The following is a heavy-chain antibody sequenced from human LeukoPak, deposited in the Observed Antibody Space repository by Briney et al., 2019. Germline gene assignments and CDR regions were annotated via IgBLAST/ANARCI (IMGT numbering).Heavy chain of an antibody. CDR1: GFTFSSYW. J-gene: IGHJ5*02. D-gene: IGHD3-3*01. CDR3: AKGGLRSTPFDP. Sequence: GGSLRLSCAASGFTFSSYWMSWVRQAPGKGLEWVANIKQDGSEKYYVDSVKGRFTIPRDNSKNTLYLQMNSLRAEDTAVYYCAKGGLRSTPFDPWGQGTLVTVSS. CDR2: IKQDGSEK. V-gene: IGHV3-7*03.